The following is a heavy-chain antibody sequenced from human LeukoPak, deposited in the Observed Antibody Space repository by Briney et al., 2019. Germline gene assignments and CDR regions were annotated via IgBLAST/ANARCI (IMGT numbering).Heavy chain of an antibody. CDR1: GFTFSNYE. J-gene: IGHJ3*02. CDR3: ARDPGHCSGGSCFAFDI. V-gene: IGHV3-48*03. CDR2: ISNSGNTK. Sequence: GGSLRLSCAASGFTFSNYEMNWIRQAPGKGLEWISYISNSGNTKYYADSVKGRFSISRDNANNSVYLQMNNLRAEDTAVYYCARDPGHCSGGSCFAFDIWGQGTMVTVSS. D-gene: IGHD2-15*01.